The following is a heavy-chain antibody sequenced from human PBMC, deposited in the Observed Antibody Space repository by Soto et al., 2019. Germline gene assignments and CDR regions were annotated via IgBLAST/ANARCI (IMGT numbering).Heavy chain of an antibody. CDR2: INAGNGNT. J-gene: IGHJ4*02. CDR1: GYTFTSYA. Sequence: EASVKVSCKASGYTFTSYAMHWVRQAPGQRLEWMGWINAGNGNTKYSQKFQGRVTITRDTSASTAYMELSSLRSEDTAVYYCARDGYLLGRGDFFPFDYWGQGTLVTVSS. D-gene: IGHD4-17*01. V-gene: IGHV1-3*01. CDR3: ARDGYLLGRGDFFPFDY.